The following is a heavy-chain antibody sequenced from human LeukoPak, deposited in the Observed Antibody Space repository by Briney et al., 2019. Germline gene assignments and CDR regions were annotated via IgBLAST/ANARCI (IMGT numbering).Heavy chain of an antibody. J-gene: IGHJ5*02. V-gene: IGHV4-34*01. CDR2: INHSGST. CDR3: AGGSVVVVAAIRWFDP. D-gene: IGHD2-15*01. CDR1: GGSFSGYY. Sequence: PSETLSLTCAVYGGSFSGYYWSWIRQPPGKGLEWIGEINHSGSTNYNPSLKSRVTISVDTSKNQFSLKLSSVTAADTAVYYCAGGSVVVVAAIRWFDPWGQGTLVTVSS.